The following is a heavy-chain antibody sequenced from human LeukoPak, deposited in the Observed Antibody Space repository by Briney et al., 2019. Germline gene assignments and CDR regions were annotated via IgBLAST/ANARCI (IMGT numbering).Heavy chain of an antibody. CDR3: ARGGCSSTSCYTSPDH. CDR1: GFTFSNYG. J-gene: IGHJ4*02. CDR2: IWYDGSTK. V-gene: IGHV3-33*08. Sequence: GGSLRLSCAASGFTFSNYGMHWVRQAPGKGLEWVAVIWYDGSTKFYADSVKGRFTISRDNSRNTLYLEMNNLRAEDTAVYYCARGGCSSTSCYTSPDHWGQGTLVTVSS. D-gene: IGHD2-2*02.